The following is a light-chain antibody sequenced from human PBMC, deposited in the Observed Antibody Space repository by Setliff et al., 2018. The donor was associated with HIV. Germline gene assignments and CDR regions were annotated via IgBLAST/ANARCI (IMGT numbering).Light chain of an antibody. V-gene: IGKV1-33*01. CDR1: QDISDY. Sequence: DIQMTQSPSSLSASVGDRVTVTCLASQDISDYLNWYQQKPGKAPNLLIYDASHLKSGVPSRFSGGGSGTHFTLTISSLQPDDIATYYCQQYDNLPLTFGGGTKVDIK. J-gene: IGKJ4*01. CDR3: QQYDNLPLT. CDR2: DAS.